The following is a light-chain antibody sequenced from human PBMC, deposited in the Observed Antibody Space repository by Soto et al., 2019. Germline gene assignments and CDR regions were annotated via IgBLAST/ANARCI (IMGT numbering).Light chain of an antibody. CDR2: GAS. V-gene: IGKV3D-15*01. J-gene: IGKJ4*01. Sequence: EIVMTQSPATLPVSPGEGATRSCRASQSDNVYLAWYQQKPSQAPRLLIFGASSSSTGIPARSSGSGSGTEFNQTISSQQSEDFAVYCCQEYDDWLRLTVGGGTKVDIK. CDR3: QEYDDWLRLT. CDR1: QSDNVY.